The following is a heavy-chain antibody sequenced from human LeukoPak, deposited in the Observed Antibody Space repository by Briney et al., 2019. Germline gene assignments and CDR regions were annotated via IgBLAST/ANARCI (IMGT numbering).Heavy chain of an antibody. J-gene: IGHJ4*02. CDR3: VRVTTTYYYDSGGYCDY. CDR1: GFPFSTYR. D-gene: IGHD3-22*01. Sequence: KPGGSLRLSCAASGFPFSTYRMNWVRRAPGKGLEWVSSISSTSSHIYYADSVKGRFTISRDNAKNSLHLQMNSLRADDSAVYYCVRVTTTYYYDSGGYCDYWGQGTLVTVSS. CDR2: ISSTSSHI. V-gene: IGHV3-21*01.